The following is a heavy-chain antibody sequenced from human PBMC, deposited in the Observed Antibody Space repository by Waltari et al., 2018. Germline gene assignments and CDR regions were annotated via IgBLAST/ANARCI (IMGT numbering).Heavy chain of an antibody. D-gene: IGHD6-13*01. J-gene: IGHJ6*02. V-gene: IGHV3-33*01. Sequence: QVQLVESGGGVVQPGRSLRLSCAASGFTFSSYGMHWVRQAPGKGLEWVAVIWYDGSNKYYADSVKGRFTISRDNSKNTLYLQMNSLRAEDTAVYYCARAFTPAAGNYYYGMDVWGQGTLVTVSS. CDR3: ARAFTPAAGNYYYGMDV. CDR1: GFTFSSYG. CDR2: IWYDGSNK.